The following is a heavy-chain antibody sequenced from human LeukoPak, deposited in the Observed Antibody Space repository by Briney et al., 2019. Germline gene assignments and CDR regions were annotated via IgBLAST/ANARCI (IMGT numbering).Heavy chain of an antibody. CDR3: ATQYGSGTLAYGY. J-gene: IGHJ4*02. CDR1: GGTISNYY. CDR2: IHYNGNT. Sequence: SETLSLTCTVSGGTISNYYWNWIRQPPGKGLEWIGYIHYNGNTHYNPSLKSRVTMSIDTSKNQFSLKLSSVTAADTAVYYCATQYGSGTLAYGYWGQGTLVTVSS. V-gene: IGHV4-59*08. D-gene: IGHD3-10*01.